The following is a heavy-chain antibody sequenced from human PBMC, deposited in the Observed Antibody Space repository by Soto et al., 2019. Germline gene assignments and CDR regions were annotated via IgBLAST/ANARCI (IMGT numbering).Heavy chain of an antibody. CDR1: GFTFSSYN. Sequence: EVQLVESGGGLVKPGGSLRLSCAASGFTFSSYNMSWVSQAPGKGLEWVPSISIGGSYIYYADSVKGRFTISRDNTKNSLSLKMNSLTAEDPAVYYCARATVTSAYYTDFWGQGTLVTVSS. V-gene: IGHV3-21*01. J-gene: IGHJ4*02. D-gene: IGHD3-22*01. CDR3: ARATVTSAYYTDF. CDR2: ISIGGSYI.